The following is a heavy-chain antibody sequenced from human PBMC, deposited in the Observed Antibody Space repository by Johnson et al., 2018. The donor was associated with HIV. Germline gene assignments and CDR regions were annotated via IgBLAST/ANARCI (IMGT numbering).Heavy chain of an antibody. J-gene: IGHJ3*02. CDR1: GFSFSSYT. V-gene: IGHV3-30*14. CDR2: ISYDGSNK. Sequence: QVQLVESGGGLVQPGGSLRLSCAASGFSFSSYTLHWVRQAPGRGLEWVAVISYDGSNKYYADSVKGRFTISRDNSKNTLYLQMGSLRAEDMAVYYCARVYSSSWPAYDAFDIWGQGTMVTVSS. CDR3: ARVYSSSWPAYDAFDI. D-gene: IGHD6-13*01.